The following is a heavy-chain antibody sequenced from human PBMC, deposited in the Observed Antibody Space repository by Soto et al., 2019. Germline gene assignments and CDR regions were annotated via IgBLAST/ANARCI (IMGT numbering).Heavy chain of an antibody. CDR2: IYYSGST. CDR3: ASSRIRNYDFWSSIVDY. D-gene: IGHD3-3*01. CDR1: GGSISSSSYY. V-gene: IGHV4-39*01. Sequence: SETLSLTCTVSGGSISSSSYYWGWIRQPPGKGLEWIGSIYYSGSTYYNPSLKSRVTISVETSKNQFSLKLSSVTAADTAVYYCASSRIRNYDFWSSIVDYWGQGTLVTVSS. J-gene: IGHJ4*02.